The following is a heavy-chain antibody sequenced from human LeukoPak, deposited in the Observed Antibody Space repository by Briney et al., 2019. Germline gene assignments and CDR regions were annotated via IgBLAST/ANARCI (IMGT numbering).Heavy chain of an antibody. CDR3: ARADRSGYFGNVVAFDI. J-gene: IGHJ3*02. D-gene: IGHD3-22*01. CDR1: GGSINSGSYS. V-gene: IGHV4-61*02. CDR2: IHISGST. Sequence: SETLSLTCTVSGGSINSGSYSWTWIRQPAGKGLQWIGRIHISGSTDYTPSLKSRVTISVDTSKNQFSLKLSSVTAADTAVYYCARADRSGYFGNVVAFDIWGQGTMVTVSS.